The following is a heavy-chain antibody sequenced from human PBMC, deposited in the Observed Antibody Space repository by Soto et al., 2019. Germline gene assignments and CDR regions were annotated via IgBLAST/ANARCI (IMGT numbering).Heavy chain of an antibody. CDR1: GGTFSSYA. V-gene: IGHV1-69*01. Sequence: QVQLVQSGAEVKKPGSSVKVSCKASGGTFSSYAISWVRQAPGQGLEWMGGIIPIFGTANYAQKFQGRVTITADESTSRAYMELSGLRSEDTAVFYCATQWGREYYYDSSGLRWGQGTLVTVCS. D-gene: IGHD3-22*01. CDR2: IIPIFGTA. J-gene: IGHJ4*02. CDR3: ATQWGREYYYDSSGLR.